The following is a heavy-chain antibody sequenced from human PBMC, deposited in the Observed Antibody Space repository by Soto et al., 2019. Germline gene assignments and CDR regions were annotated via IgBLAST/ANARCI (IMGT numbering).Heavy chain of an antibody. J-gene: IGHJ4*02. D-gene: IGHD5-12*01. CDR1: GFSLSNYW. CDR2: INIDGSTT. Sequence: EVQLVESGGVSVQPGGSLRLSCAASGFSLSNYWMHWVRQAPGKGLVWVSRINIDGSTTTYADSVKGRFTISRDNAKTTLYLQMNSLRDEDTAVYYCVRIRRGDGYTFGYWGQGTLVTVSS. V-gene: IGHV3-74*01. CDR3: VRIRRGDGYTFGY.